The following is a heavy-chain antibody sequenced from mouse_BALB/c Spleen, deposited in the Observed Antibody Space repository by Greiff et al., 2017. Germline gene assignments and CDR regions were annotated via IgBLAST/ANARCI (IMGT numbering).Heavy chain of an antibody. J-gene: IGHJ4*01. CDR3: ARGDYYYAMDY. V-gene: IGHV1-20*02. CDR2: INPYNGDT. CDR1: GYSFTGYF. Sequence: VQLQQSGPELVKPGASVKISCKASGYSFTGYFMNWVMQSHGKSLEWIGRINPYNGDTFYNQKFKGKATLTVDKSSSTAHMELRSLASEDSAVYYCARGDYYYAMDYWGQGTSVTVSS.